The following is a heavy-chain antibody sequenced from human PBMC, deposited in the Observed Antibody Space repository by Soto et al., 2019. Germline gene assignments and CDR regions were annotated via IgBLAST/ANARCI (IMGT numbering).Heavy chain of an antibody. Sequence: QVQLQESGPGLVKPSQTLSLTCTVSGGSISSGGYYWSWIRQHPGKGLEWIGYIYYSGSTYYNPSXXXXXXXXXXXXXXXXXXXXXXXXXXXXXXXXXXXXXXXXXXXPFDYWGQGTLVTVSS. CDR3: XXXXXXXXXXPFDY. V-gene: IGHV4-31*01. J-gene: IGHJ4*02. CDR1: GGSISSGGYY. CDR2: IYYSGST.